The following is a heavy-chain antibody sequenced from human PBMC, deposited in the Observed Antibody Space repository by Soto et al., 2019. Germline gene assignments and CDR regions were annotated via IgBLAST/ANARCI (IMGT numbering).Heavy chain of an antibody. CDR1: GYTFTSYA. D-gene: IGHD3-9*01. V-gene: IGHV1-3*01. CDR2: INAGNGNT. Sequence: ASVKVSCKASGYTFTSYAMHCVRQAPGQRLEWMGWINAGNGNTKYSQKFQGRVTITRDTSASTAYMELSSLRSEDTAVYYCAVTIFEYYYYGMDVWGQGTTVTVSS. CDR3: AVTIFEYYYYGMDV. J-gene: IGHJ6*02.